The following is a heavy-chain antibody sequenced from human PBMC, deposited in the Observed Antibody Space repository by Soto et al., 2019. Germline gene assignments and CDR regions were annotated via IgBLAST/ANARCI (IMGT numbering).Heavy chain of an antibody. CDR3: ARNLLAVAGYYFDC. J-gene: IGHJ4*02. V-gene: IGHV4-39*01. CDR1: GGSISSSIYY. D-gene: IGHD6-19*01. Sequence: SETLSLTCTVSGGSISSSIYYWGWIRQPPGKGLEWIGTIYYSGSTYYNPSLKSRVTISVDTSRNQFSLKLSSVTAADTAVYHCARNLLAVAGYYFDCWGQGALVTVSS. CDR2: IYYSGST.